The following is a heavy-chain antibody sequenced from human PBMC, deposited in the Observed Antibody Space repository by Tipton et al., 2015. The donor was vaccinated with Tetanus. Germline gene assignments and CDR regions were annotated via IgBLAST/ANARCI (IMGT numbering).Heavy chain of an antibody. J-gene: IGHJ4*02. Sequence: LSLTCTVSGGSMGNNYWSWIRQPPGKGLEWIAYIFHSGSTNYSPSLKGRVTISMDRSNTQFSLRLDSLTAADTAVYYCARAAGFLGLTHDFWGRGTLVSVSS. CDR3: ARAAGFLGLTHDF. D-gene: IGHD2/OR15-2a*01. CDR1: GGSMGNNY. CDR2: IFHSGST. V-gene: IGHV4-59*08.